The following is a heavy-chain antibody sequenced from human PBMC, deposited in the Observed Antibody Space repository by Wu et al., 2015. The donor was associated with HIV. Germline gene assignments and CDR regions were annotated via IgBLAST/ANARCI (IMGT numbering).Heavy chain of an antibody. V-gene: IGHV1-18*01. CDR2: ISAYNGNT. CDR1: GYTFTSYG. Sequence: QVQLVQSGAEVKKPGASVKVSCKASGYTFTSYGISWVRQAPGQGLEWMGWISAYNGNTNYAQKLQGRVTMTTDTSTSTAYMELRSLRSDDTAVYYCARDRPDYYDSSGYWARVRRDAFDIWGQGTMVTVSS. CDR3: ARDRPDYYDSSGYWARVRRDAFDI. J-gene: IGHJ3*02. D-gene: IGHD3-22*01.